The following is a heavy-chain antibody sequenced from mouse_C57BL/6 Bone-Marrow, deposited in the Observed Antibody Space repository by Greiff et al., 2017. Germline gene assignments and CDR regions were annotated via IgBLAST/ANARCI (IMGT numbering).Heavy chain of an antibody. CDR3: ASGDYDGIDY. CDR2: INPNNGGT. CDR1: GYTFTDYY. V-gene: IGHV1-26*01. D-gene: IGHD2-4*01. Sequence: EVQLQQSGPELVKPGASVKISCKASGYTFTDYYMNWVKQSHGKSLEWIGDINPNNGGTSYNQKFKGKATLTVDKSSSTAYMELRSLTSEDSAVYYCASGDYDGIDYWGQGTTLTVSS. J-gene: IGHJ2*01.